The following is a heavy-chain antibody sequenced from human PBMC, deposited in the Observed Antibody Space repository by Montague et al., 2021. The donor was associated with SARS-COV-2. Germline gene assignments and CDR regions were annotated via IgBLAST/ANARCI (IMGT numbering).Heavy chain of an antibody. CDR3: ARGVEWLLFNVFDY. Sequence: SETLSLTCAVSGGSISSSNWWSWVRQPPGKGLEWIGEIYHSGSTNYNPSLKSRVTISVDKSKNQFSLKLSSVTAADAAVYYCARGVEWLLFNVFDYWGQGTLVTVSS. CDR1: GGSISSSNW. D-gene: IGHD3-3*01. V-gene: IGHV4-4*02. CDR2: IYHSGST. J-gene: IGHJ4*02.